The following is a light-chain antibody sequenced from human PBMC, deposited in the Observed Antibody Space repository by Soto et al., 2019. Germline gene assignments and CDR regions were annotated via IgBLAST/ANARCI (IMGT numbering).Light chain of an antibody. CDR2: GGS. CDR3: HKFGYSPRT. Sequence: EIVMQESHATLSVSPGAGCALSCRASQSVSSNHLAWYQQKPGQANRLLIYGGSSRATGIPVRFSGSGSETDFALTITRLEPEEFAVYYCHKFGYSPRTVGQGTKVDIK. J-gene: IGKJ1*01. CDR1: QSVSSNH. V-gene: IGKV3-20*01.